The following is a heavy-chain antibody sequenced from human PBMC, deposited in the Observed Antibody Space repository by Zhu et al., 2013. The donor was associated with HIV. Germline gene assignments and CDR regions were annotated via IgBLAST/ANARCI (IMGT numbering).Heavy chain of an antibody. CDR2: IIPILGIA. J-gene: IGHJ3*02. D-gene: IGHD5-12*01. CDR1: GGTFSSYT. CDR3: ARGWVEMATRWSSPKRAFDI. Sequence: QVQLVQSGAEVKKPGSSVKVSCKASGGTFSSYTISWVRQAPGQGLEWMGRIIPILGIANYAQKFQGRVTITADKSTSTAYMELSSLRSEDTAVYYCARGWVEMATRWSSPKRAFDIWGQGTMVTVSS. V-gene: IGHV1-69*02.